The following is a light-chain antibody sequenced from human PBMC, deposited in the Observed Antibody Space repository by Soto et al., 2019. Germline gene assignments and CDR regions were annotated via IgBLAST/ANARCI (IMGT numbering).Light chain of an antibody. J-gene: IGKJ1*01. Sequence: ETVLTQSPATLSLSPGERATLSCRASQRISSNYLGWYQQKPGQAPRLLIYAASSRATGIPDRFSGSGSGTDFTLTISRLEPEDFAVYYCQDYGSSPQTFGQGTKVDIK. V-gene: IGKV3-20*01. CDR2: AAS. CDR3: QDYGSSPQT. CDR1: QRISSNY.